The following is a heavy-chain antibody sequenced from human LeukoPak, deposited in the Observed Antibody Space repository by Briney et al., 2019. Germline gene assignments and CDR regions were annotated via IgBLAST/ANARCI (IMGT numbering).Heavy chain of an antibody. V-gene: IGHV3-7*01. D-gene: IGHD6-13*01. CDR2: IKEDGNEK. CDR3: ASNSWRAVAY. Sequence: PGGSLRLSCGGSGFTFSSYWMSWVRQAPGRGLEGVATIKEDGNEKYYVDSVKGRFSISRDNTWNSLHLQMNSLRGEDTAVYYCASNSWRAVAYLGQGTLVTVSS. J-gene: IGHJ4*02. CDR1: GFTFSSYW.